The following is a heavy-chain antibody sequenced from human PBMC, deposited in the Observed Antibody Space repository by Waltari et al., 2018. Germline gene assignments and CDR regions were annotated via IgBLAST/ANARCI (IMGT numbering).Heavy chain of an antibody. CDR2: IYYSGST. J-gene: IGHJ4*02. D-gene: IGHD3-10*01. CDR1: GGSISSYY. V-gene: IGHV4-59*01. Sequence: QVQLQESGPGLVKPSETLSLTCTVSGGSISSYYWSWIRQPPGKGLEWSGYIYYSGSTNYNPSLKSRVTISVDTSKNQFSLKLSSVTAADTAVYYCARGRSNYFDYWGQGTLVTVSS. CDR3: ARGRSNYFDY.